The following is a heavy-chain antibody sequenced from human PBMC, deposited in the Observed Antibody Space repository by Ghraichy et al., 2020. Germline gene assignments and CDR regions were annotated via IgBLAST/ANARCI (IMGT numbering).Heavy chain of an antibody. CDR1: GFIFSSYS. V-gene: IGHV3-48*02. J-gene: IGHJ4*02. CDR3: ARSTFDDSSGYYYRSLLDY. CDR2: ISSRSSTL. Sequence: GGSLRLSCAASGFIFSSYSMNWVRQAPGKGLEWVSYISSRSSTLYYADSVKGRFTISRDNAKNSLYLQMNSLRDEDTAVYYCARSTFDDSSGYYYRSLLDYWGQGTLVTVSS. D-gene: IGHD3-22*01.